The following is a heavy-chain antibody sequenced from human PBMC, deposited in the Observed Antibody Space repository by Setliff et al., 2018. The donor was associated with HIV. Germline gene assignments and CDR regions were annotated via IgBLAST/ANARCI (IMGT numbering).Heavy chain of an antibody. D-gene: IGHD6-19*01. CDR1: GFTFSYYG. Sequence: GVLRLSCAASGFTFSYYGMHWVRQAPGKGLDWVAFIPYDGSNKYYADSVKGRFTISRDNSKNTLYLQMNSLRAEDTAAYFCAKDFGYSSGWYLVSGTFDIWGQGTKVTVSS. V-gene: IGHV3-30*02. CDR2: IPYDGSNK. CDR3: AKDFGYSSGWYLVSGTFDI. J-gene: IGHJ3*02.